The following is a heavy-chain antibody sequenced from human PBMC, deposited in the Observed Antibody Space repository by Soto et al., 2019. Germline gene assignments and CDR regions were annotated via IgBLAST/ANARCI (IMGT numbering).Heavy chain of an antibody. J-gene: IGHJ6*03. D-gene: IGHD5-12*01. Sequence: EVQLVESGGGLVQPGRSLRLSCAASGFTFDDYAMHWVRQAPGKGLEWVSGISWNSGSIGYADSVKGRFTISRDNAKNSLYLQMNSLRAEDTALYYCAKAKYSGYDFYTPGYMDVWGKGTTVTVSS. CDR3: AKAKYSGYDFYTPGYMDV. CDR1: GFTFDDYA. CDR2: ISWNSGSI. V-gene: IGHV3-9*01.